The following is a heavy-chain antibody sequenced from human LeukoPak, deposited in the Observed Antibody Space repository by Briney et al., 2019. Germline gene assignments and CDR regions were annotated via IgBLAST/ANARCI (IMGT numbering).Heavy chain of an antibody. Sequence: PSETLSLTCTVSGGSISSYYWSWIRQPPGKGLEWIGYIYYSGSTNYNPSLKSRVTISVGTSKNQFSLKLSSVTAADTAVYYCARGLEVAFGGAILDYWGQGTLVTVSS. V-gene: IGHV4-59*01. CDR3: ARGLEVAFGGAILDY. D-gene: IGHD3-16*01. J-gene: IGHJ4*02. CDR1: GGSISSYY. CDR2: IYYSGST.